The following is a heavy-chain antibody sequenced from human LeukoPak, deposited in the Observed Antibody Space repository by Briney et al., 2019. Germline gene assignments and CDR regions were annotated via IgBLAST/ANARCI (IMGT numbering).Heavy chain of an antibody. V-gene: IGHV4-59*08. D-gene: IGHD3-10*01. J-gene: IGHJ4*02. Sequence: SETLSLTCTVSGGSISDNYWSWIRQPPGKGLEWIGYAYYSGHTNYNSSLKSRLTMSLDTSKSQFSLRLSSVTAADTAVYYCARAPYYGSTFDYWGQGTLVTVSS. CDR2: AYYSGHT. CDR3: ARAPYYGSTFDY. CDR1: GGSISDNY.